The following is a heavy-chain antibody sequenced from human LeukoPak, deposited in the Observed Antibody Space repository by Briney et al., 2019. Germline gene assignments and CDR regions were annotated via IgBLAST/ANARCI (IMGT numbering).Heavy chain of an antibody. Sequence: GGSLRLSCAASGFTFSSYDMHWVRQATGKGLEWVSAIGTAGDTYYPGSVKGRFTISRENAKNSLYLQMNSLRAGDTAVYYCARAKTVGRGGYHFDYWGQGTLVTVSS. CDR3: ARAKTVGRGGYHFDY. V-gene: IGHV3-13*04. CDR2: IGTAGDT. J-gene: IGHJ4*02. D-gene: IGHD4-23*01. CDR1: GFTFSSYD.